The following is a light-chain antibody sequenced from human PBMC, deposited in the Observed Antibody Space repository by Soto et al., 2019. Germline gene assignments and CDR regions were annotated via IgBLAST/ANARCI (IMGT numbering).Light chain of an antibody. CDR3: QQRNIWHPVT. V-gene: IGKV3D-11*02. J-gene: IGKJ5*01. Sequence: IVMTQSPDTLSVSPGERATLSSRSSQSITEKAVWYQQKPGQSPRLLIYGAFNRATGIPARFSGSGSGTDFTLTISSLEHEDFAVYYCQQRNIWHPVTFGQGTRLEIK. CDR2: GAF. CDR1: QSITEK.